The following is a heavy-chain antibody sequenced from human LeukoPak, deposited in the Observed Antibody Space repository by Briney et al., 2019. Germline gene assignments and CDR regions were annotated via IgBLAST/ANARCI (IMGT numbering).Heavy chain of an antibody. V-gene: IGHV2-5*01. CDR2: IYWNDDK. CDR3: AHRRPYGSGSYPHGGGYFDY. J-gene: IGHJ4*02. CDR1: GFSLSTSGVG. D-gene: IGHD3-10*01. Sequence: SGPTLVNPTQTLTLTCTFSGFSLSTSGVGVGWIRQPPGKALEWLALIYWNDDKRYSPSLKSRLTITKDTSKNQVVLTMTNMDPVDTATYYCAHRRPYGSGSYPHGGGYFDYWGQGTLVTVSS.